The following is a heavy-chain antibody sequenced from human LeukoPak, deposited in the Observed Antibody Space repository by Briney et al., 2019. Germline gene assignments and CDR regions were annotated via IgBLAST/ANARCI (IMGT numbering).Heavy chain of an antibody. CDR3: ARVIVGAQSSYYYYYMDV. CDR1: GGSFSGYY. J-gene: IGHJ6*03. D-gene: IGHD1-26*01. Sequence: SETLSLTCAVYGGSFSGYYWSWIRQPPGKGLEWIGEINHSGSTNYNPSLKSRVTISVDTSKNQFSLKLSSVTAADTAVYYCARVIVGAQSSYYYYYMDVWGKGTTVTVSS. V-gene: IGHV4-34*01. CDR2: INHSGST.